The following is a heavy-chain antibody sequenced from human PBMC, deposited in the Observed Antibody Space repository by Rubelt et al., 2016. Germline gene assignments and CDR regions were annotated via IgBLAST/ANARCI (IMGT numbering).Heavy chain of an antibody. J-gene: IGHJ4*02. V-gene: IGHV1-18*01. CDR2: ISTYNGNT. CDR3: ARHPLSSGCPDY. Sequence: QVQLVQSGPEVKKTGASVKVSCKTSGYTFTNYGIGWVRQAPGQGLEWVGWISTYNGNTNNAQKFQGRVTMTTDTSRSTAYMELRSLRSDDTAVYYCARHPLSSGCPDYWGQGTLVTVSS. D-gene: IGHD6-19*01. CDR1: GYTFTNYG.